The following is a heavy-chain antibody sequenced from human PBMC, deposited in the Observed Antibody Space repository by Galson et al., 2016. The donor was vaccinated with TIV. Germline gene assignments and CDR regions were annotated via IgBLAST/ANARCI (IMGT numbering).Heavy chain of an antibody. Sequence: SLRLSCAASGFTLTNYAMSWVRQGPGKGLEWVSLINIGGTTYYADSVKGRFTISRDNSENTLYLQMNSLRAEDTAVYYCAKLGGGYYDSKGYYLGNWGQGTLVTVSS. CDR3: AKLGGGYYDSKGYYLGN. V-gene: IGHV3-23*01. D-gene: IGHD3-22*01. CDR1: GFTLTNYA. CDR2: INIGGTT. J-gene: IGHJ4*02.